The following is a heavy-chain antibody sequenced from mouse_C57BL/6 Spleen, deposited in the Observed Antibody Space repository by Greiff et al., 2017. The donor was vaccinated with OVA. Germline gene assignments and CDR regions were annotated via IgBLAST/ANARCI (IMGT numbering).Heavy chain of an antibody. CDR3: ASSPGYFDY. CDR1: GYTFTDYY. Sequence: QVQLQQSGAELVRPGASVKLSCKASGYTFTDYYINWVKQRPGQGLEWIARIYPGSGNTYYNEKFKSKATLTVDKSSSTAYMQLSSLTSEDSAVYYCASSPGYFDYWGQGTTLTVSS. V-gene: IGHV1-76*01. J-gene: IGHJ2*01. CDR2: IYPGSGNT.